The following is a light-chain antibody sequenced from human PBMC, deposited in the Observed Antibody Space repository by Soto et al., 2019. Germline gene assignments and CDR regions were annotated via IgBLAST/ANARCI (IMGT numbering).Light chain of an antibody. J-gene: IGLJ2*01. V-gene: IGLV2-14*01. CDR3: SSYASSSSPYVV. CDR2: AVS. Sequence: QSVLTQPASVSGSPGQSITISCTGTSSDVGGYNYVSWYQQHPGMAPKLMIYAVSNRPSGVSNRFSGSKSGNTAPLTISGLQAEDEAHYYCSSYASSSSPYVVFGGGTKLTVL. CDR1: SSDVGGYNY.